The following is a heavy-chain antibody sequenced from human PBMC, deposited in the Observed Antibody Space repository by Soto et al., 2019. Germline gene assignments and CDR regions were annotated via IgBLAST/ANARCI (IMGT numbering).Heavy chain of an antibody. CDR1: GFTFSSYG. V-gene: IGHV3-33*01. Sequence: QVQLVESGGGVVQPGRSLRLSCAASGFTFSSYGMHWVRQAPGKGLEWVAVIWYDGSNKYYADSVKGRFTISRDNSKNTLDLQMNSLRAEDTAVYYCAREDYPYYYYGMDVWGQGTTVTVSS. J-gene: IGHJ6*02. CDR2: IWYDGSNK. CDR3: AREDYPYYYYGMDV. D-gene: IGHD4-17*01.